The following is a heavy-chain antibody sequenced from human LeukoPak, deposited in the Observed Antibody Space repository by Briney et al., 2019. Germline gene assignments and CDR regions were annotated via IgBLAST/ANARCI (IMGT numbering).Heavy chain of an antibody. CDR3: ARVSGYDWESFYDY. Sequence: SETLSLTCAVYGGSFSGYYWSWIRQPPGKGLEWIGEINHSGSTNYNPSLKSRVTISVDTSKNQFSLRLSSVTAADTAVYYCARVSGYDWESFYDYWGQGTLVTVSS. CDR1: GGSFSGYY. V-gene: IGHV4-34*01. D-gene: IGHD5-12*01. J-gene: IGHJ4*02. CDR2: INHSGST.